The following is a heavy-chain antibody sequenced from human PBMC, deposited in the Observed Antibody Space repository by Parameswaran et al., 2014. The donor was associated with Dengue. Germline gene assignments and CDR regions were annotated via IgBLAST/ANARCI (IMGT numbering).Heavy chain of an antibody. D-gene: IGHD3-16*01. V-gene: IGHV4-39*07. CDR3: ASRWSSAGGNWFDP. CDR2: IYYSGST. J-gene: IGHJ5*02. Sequence: VRQAPGKGLEWIGSIYYSGSTYYNPSLKSRVTISVDTSENQFSLKLSSVTAADTAVYYCASRWSSAGGNWFDPWGQGTLVTVSS.